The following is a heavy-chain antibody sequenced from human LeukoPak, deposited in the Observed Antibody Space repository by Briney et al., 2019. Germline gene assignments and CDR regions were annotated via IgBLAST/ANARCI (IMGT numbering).Heavy chain of an antibody. CDR2: IIPIFGIA. CDR3: ARDFHSNFDY. CDR1: GGTFSSYA. Sequence: GASVKVSCKASGGTFSSYAISWVRQAPGQGLEWMGRIIPIFGIANYAQKFQGRVTITADESTSTAYMELSSLRSEDTAVYYCARDFHSNFDYWGQGTLVTVSS. J-gene: IGHJ4*02. D-gene: IGHD4-11*01. V-gene: IGHV1-69*13.